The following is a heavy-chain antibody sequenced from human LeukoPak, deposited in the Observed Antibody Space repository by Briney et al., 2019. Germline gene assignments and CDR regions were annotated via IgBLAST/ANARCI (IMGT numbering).Heavy chain of an antibody. CDR2: INPRGGST. D-gene: IGHD4-11*01. J-gene: IGHJ4*02. CDR1: GYIFTTYY. V-gene: IGHV1-46*01. Sequence: AASVKVSCKASGYIFTTYYMHWLRQAPGQGPEWMGIINPRGGSTDYAQKFQGRVTMTSDTSTSTVYMELKSLRSEDTAVYFCARVGTTGATADNWGQGTLVTVSS. CDR3: ARVGTTGATADN.